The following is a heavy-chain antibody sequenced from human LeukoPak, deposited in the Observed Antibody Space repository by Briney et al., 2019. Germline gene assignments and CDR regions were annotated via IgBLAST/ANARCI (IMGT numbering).Heavy chain of an antibody. V-gene: IGHV3-48*02. J-gene: IGHJ4*02. CDR2: ISGGGSTI. CDR1: VVTFSSYG. CDR3: ARDLTGGNDY. D-gene: IGHD1-20*01. Sequence: PGGSLRLSCVAAVVTFSSYGVSWVRQTPGKGLEWVSYISGGGSTIYYADSVKGRFTISRDNAKSSLYLLMNSLRDEDRAVYYCARDLTGGNDYWGQGTLVTVSS.